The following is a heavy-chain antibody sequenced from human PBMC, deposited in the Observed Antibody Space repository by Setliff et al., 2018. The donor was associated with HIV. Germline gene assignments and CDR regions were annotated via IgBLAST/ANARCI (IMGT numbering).Heavy chain of an antibody. CDR2: IYHSGST. CDR1: GGSISSSVYY. V-gene: IGHV4-39*01. J-gene: IGHJ6*03. CDR3: ARHYQHSWVGVDYYFMDV. D-gene: IGHD1-26*01. Sequence: SETLSLTCTVSGGSISSSVYYWGWIRQPPGKGLEWIGNIYHSGSTYYNPSLKSRITISVDTSKNQFSLKLSSVTAADTAVYYCARHYQHSWVGVDYYFMDVWGKGTTVTVSS.